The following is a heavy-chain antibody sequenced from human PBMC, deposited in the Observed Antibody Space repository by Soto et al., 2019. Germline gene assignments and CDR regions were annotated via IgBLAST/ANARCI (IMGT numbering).Heavy chain of an antibody. V-gene: IGHV3-23*01. CDR1: GFTLSSYA. D-gene: IGHD3-16*02. J-gene: IGHJ6*02. CDR2: ISGSGGST. CDR3: AKESGYPDLYYYYGMDV. Sequence: GSLRLSCAASGFTLSSYAMSWVRQAPGKGLEWVSAISGSGGSTYYADSVKGRFTISRDNSKNTLYLQMNSLRAEDTAVYYCAKESGYPDLYYYYGMDVWGQGTTVTVSS.